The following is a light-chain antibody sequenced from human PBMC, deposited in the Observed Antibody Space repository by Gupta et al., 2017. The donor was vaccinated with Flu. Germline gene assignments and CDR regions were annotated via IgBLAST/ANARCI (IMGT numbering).Light chain of an antibody. Sequence: GGRVTITCRASQSISSWLAWYQLKPGKAPKLLIYMASSLHSGVPSRFSGSGSGTEFTLTISSLQPDDFAAYYCHQYSTYPITFGQGTRLEMK. CDR2: MAS. CDR1: QSISSW. V-gene: IGKV1-5*03. CDR3: HQYSTYPIT. J-gene: IGKJ5*01.